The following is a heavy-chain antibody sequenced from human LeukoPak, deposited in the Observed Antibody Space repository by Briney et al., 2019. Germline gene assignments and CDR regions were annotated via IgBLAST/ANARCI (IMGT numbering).Heavy chain of an antibody. D-gene: IGHD3-10*01. Sequence: SETLSLTCTVSGGSISSYYWSWIRQPPGKGLEWIGEINHSGSTNYNPSLKSRVTISVDTSKNQFSLKLCSVTAADTAVYYCARGRLPRYYYGSGSRFDPWGQGTLVTVSS. V-gene: IGHV4-34*01. J-gene: IGHJ5*02. CDR3: ARGRLPRYYYGSGSRFDP. CDR1: GGSISSYY. CDR2: INHSGST.